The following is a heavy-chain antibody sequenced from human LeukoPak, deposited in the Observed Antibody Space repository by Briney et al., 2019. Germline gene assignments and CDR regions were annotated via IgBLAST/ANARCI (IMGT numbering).Heavy chain of an antibody. D-gene: IGHD3-10*02. CDR1: GFTFSSYE. CDR2: ISSSGSTI. CDR3: AELGITMIGGV. V-gene: IGHV3-48*03. Sequence: GGSPRLSCAASGFTFSSYEMNWVRQAPGKGLEWVSYISSSGSTIYYADSVKGRFTISGDNAKNSLYLQMNSLRAEDTAVYYCAELGITMIGGVWGKGTTVTISS. J-gene: IGHJ6*04.